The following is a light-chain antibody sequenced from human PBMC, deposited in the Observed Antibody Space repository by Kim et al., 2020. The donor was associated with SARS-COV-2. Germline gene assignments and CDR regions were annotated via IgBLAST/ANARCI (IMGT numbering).Light chain of an antibody. CDR3: QQYDRSSLT. CDR1: QSVGSIY. J-gene: IGKJ4*01. CDR2: DVA. V-gene: IGKV3-20*01. Sequence: ENVLTQSPGTLSLSPGERATLSCRASQSVGSIYFAWYQQKPGQAPRLLIYDVATRATGIPDRFSGSGSGTDFTLTISRLEPEDFAVYYCQQYDRSSLTFGGGTKLEI.